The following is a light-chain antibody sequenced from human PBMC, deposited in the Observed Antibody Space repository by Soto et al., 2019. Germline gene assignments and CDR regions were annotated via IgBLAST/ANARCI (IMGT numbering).Light chain of an antibody. J-gene: IGKJ1*01. CDR2: GAS. Sequence: EILLTQSPGTLSLSPGQRATLSCRATQSVSSNYLAWYQQKPGQAPRLLIYGASSRATGIPDRFTGSGSGTEFTLTISRLEPEDFAVYYCQQYGRSPWTFGQGTKVEVK. V-gene: IGKV3-20*01. CDR1: QSVSSNY. CDR3: QQYGRSPWT.